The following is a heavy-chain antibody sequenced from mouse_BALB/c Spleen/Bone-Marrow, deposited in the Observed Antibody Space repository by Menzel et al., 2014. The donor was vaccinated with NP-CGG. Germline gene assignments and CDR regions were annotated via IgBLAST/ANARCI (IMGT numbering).Heavy chain of an antibody. V-gene: IGHV1S22*01. D-gene: IGHD2-1*01. CDR1: GYTFTSYL. CDR2: IYPGSGST. J-gene: IGHJ3*01. CDR3: TRTYGNYPAWFAY. Sequence: LQQSGSELVRPGASVKLSCKASGYTFTSYLIHWVKQRPGQGLEWIGNIYPGSGSTNCDEKFNSKATLTVDTSSSAAYMQLSNLTSEDSAVYYCTRTYGNYPAWFAYWGQGTLVTVSA.